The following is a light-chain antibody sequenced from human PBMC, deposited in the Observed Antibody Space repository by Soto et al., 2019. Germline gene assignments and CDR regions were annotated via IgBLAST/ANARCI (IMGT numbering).Light chain of an antibody. CDR3: QQYGSSPRT. V-gene: IGKV3-20*01. CDR2: DAS. Sequence: EIVLTQSPATLSLSPGERATLSCRASQRVSSDLAWYQQKPGQAPRLLIYDASNMATGIPARFSGSRSGTDFTLTISRREHEDVAVYYCQQYGSSPRTFGQGTKVDIK. J-gene: IGKJ1*01. CDR1: QRVSSD.